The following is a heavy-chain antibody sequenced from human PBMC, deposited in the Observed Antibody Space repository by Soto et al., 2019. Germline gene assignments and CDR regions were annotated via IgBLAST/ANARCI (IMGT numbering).Heavy chain of an antibody. CDR2: ISSNGGST. D-gene: IGHD4-17*01. CDR1: GFTFSSYA. V-gene: IGHV3-64*01. J-gene: IGHJ4*02. CDR3: AREGVYGDYGY. Sequence: EVQLVESGGGLVQPGGSLRLSCAASGFTFSSYAMHWVRQAPGKGLEYVSAISSNGGSTYYANSVKGRFTISRDNSKNTLYLQTGSPRAEDVAGYYCAREGVYGDYGYWGQGTLVTVSS.